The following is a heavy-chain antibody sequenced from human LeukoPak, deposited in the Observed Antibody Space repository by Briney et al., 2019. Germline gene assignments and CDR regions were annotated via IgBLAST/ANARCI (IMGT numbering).Heavy chain of an antibody. J-gene: IGHJ4*02. V-gene: IGHV4-4*07. CDR1: GGSISSYY. CDR2: IYTSGST. CDR3: ARTFHSSWYTGTGGYYFDY. Sequence: PSETLSLTCTVSGGSISSYYWSWIRQPAGKGLEWIGRIYTSGSTNYDPSLKSRVTMPVDTSKNQFSLKLSSVTAADTAVYYCARTFHSSWYTGTGGYYFDYWGQGTLVTVSS. D-gene: IGHD6-13*01.